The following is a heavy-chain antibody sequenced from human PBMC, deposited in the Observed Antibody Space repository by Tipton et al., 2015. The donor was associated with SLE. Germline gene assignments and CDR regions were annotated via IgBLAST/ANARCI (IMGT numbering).Heavy chain of an antibody. V-gene: IGHV4-31*03. CDR3: ARGLFGGSYDY. J-gene: IGHJ4*02. CDR1: GASLTSGGYY. CDR2: TYHSGSS. D-gene: IGHD1-26*01. Sequence: TLSLTCSVSGASLTSGGYYWSWIRQFPGKDLEWIGNTYHSGSSYYKSSLKSRVTISVDTSKNQFSLKLTSVTAADTAVYYCARGLFGGSYDYWGQGTLVTVSS.